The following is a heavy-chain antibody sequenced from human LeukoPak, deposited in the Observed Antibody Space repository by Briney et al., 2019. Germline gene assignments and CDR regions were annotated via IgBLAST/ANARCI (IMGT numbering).Heavy chain of an antibody. CDR3: ARAMRSGYDY. V-gene: IGHV3-48*02. D-gene: IGHD5-12*01. CDR2: ISSSSDTI. Sequence: GGSLRLSCAASGFTFSSYGMNWVRQAPGKGLEWVSFISSSSDTIYYADSVKGRFTISRDNSENSLYLQMSSLRDEDTAVYYCARAMRSGYDYWGQGTLVTVSS. CDR1: GFTFSSYG. J-gene: IGHJ4*02.